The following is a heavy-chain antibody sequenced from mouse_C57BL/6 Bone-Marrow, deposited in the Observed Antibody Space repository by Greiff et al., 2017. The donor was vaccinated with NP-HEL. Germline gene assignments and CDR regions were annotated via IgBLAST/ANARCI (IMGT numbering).Heavy chain of an antibody. Sequence: VKLQQSGAELVKPGASVKLSCKASGYTFTEYSIHWVKQRSGQGLEWIGWFYPGSGSIKYNEKFKDKATLTADKSSSTVYMALSRLTSEDSAVYFCERHEKIHDGDPGWFAYWGQGTLVTVSA. D-gene: IGHD2-13*01. CDR2: FYPGSGSI. V-gene: IGHV1-62-2*01. CDR1: GYTFTEYS. J-gene: IGHJ3*01. CDR3: ERHEKIHDGDPGWFAY.